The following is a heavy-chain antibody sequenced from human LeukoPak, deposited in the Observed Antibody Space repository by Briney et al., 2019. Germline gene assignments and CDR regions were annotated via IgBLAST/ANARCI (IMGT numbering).Heavy chain of an antibody. CDR1: GFTFSNYA. J-gene: IGHJ3*02. D-gene: IGHD5-24*01. Sequence: PGGSLRLSCAPTGFTFSNYAMIWVRKAPGKVLEWVASINQDESAKLYVDSVKGRFTISRDNAKNSLYLQMNSLRAEDTAVYYCARAFRPYQRWLQFSAFDIWGQGTMVTVSS. CDR2: INQDESAK. V-gene: IGHV3-7*01. CDR3: ARAFRPYQRWLQFSAFDI.